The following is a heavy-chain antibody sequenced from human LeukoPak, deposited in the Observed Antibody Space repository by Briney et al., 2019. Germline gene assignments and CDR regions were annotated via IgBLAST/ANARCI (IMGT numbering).Heavy chain of an antibody. CDR1: GFTFSSYN. V-gene: IGHV3-21*01. CDR3: ASGVNYFEY. CDR2: ISSRSSYI. Sequence: GGSLRLSCAASGFTFSSYNMKWVRQAPGKGLEWVSSISSRSSYIFYADSVKGRFTISRDNAKKSLYLQMNSLRAEDTAVYYCASGVNYFEYWGQGTLVTVSS. J-gene: IGHJ4*02. D-gene: IGHD3-3*01.